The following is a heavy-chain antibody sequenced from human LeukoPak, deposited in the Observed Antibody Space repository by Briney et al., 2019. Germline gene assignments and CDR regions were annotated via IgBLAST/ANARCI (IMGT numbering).Heavy chain of an antibody. J-gene: IGHJ5*02. CDR3: AGPFYGAYSWFDP. V-gene: IGHV5-51*01. CDR1: GYSFTSYW. Sequence: GESLKISCKGSGYSFTSYWIGWVRQMPGKGLEWMGIIYPGDSDTRYGPSFQGQVTISADKSISTAYLQWSSLKASDTAMYYCAGPFYGAYSWFDPWGQGTLVTVSS. CDR2: IYPGDSDT. D-gene: IGHD4-17*01.